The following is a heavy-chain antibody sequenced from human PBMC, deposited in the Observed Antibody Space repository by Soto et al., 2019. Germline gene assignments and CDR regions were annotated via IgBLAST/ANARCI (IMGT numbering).Heavy chain of an antibody. D-gene: IGHD3-10*01. V-gene: IGHV1-3*01. Sequence: VSVKVPCKPFCYCFTRYATHWERQPPPQRPQWLGWINAGNGNTKYSQKFQGRVTITSDTSASTAYMELSSLRSEDTAVYYCARAGYYYGSGSYYSPGYFDYWGQGTLVTVSS. CDR2: INAGNGNT. CDR3: ARAGYYYGSGSYYSPGYFDY. J-gene: IGHJ4*02. CDR1: CYCFTRYA.